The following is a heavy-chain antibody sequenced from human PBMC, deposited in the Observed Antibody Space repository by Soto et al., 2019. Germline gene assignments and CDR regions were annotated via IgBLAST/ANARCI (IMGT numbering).Heavy chain of an antibody. D-gene: IGHD3-22*01. J-gene: IGHJ4*02. Sequence: EVQLLESGGGLVQPGGSLRLSCAASGFTFSSYAMSWVRQAPGKGLEWVSAISGSGGNTYYADSVKGRFTISRDNFRNMLYLQLNSLRAEDTALYYCARGLGLYDGSAFYYPKGHFDYWGQGTMVTVSS. CDR1: GFTFSSYA. V-gene: IGHV3-23*01. CDR2: ISGSGGNT. CDR3: ARGLGLYDGSAFYYPKGHFDY.